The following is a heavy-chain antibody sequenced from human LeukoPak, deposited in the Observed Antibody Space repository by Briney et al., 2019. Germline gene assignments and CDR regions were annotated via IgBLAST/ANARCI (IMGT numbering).Heavy chain of an antibody. CDR2: ISSSSSSYT. CDR1: GFTLSDCY. CDR3: ATDGYHYFDY. Sequence: PGGSLRLSCAASGFTLSDCYMSWIRQAPGKGLEWVSYISSSSSSYTNYEDSVKGRFTISRDNAKNSLYLQMNSLRAEDTAVYYCATDGYHYFDYWGQGTLVTVSS. V-gene: IGHV3-11*05. J-gene: IGHJ4*02. D-gene: IGHD5-12*01.